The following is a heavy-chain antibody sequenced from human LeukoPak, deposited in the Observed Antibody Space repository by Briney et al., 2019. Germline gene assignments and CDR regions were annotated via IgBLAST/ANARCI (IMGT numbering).Heavy chain of an antibody. Sequence: SETLSLTCTVSGGCISSYYWSWIRQPPGKGLEWIGYIYYSGSTNYNPSLKSRVTISADTSKNQFSLKLSSVTAADTAVYYCARGVTSSHNWFDPWGQGTLVTVSS. CDR3: ARGVTSSHNWFDP. CDR2: IYYSGST. V-gene: IGHV4-59*01. CDR1: GGCISSYY. J-gene: IGHJ5*02. D-gene: IGHD2-2*01.